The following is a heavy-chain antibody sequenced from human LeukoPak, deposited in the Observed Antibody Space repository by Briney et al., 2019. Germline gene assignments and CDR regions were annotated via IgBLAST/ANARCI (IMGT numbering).Heavy chain of an antibody. CDR3: ARVGQQLDY. CDR2: ITSSSTFT. V-gene: IGHV3-21*01. D-gene: IGHD6-13*01. J-gene: IGHJ4*02. Sequence: GGSLRLSCAASGFTFSNYGMNWVRQTPGKGLEWVSSITSSSTFTYYADPVKGRFTISRDNARNSLYLQMNSLRAEDTAVYYCARVGQQLDYWGQGALVTVSS. CDR1: GFTFSNYG.